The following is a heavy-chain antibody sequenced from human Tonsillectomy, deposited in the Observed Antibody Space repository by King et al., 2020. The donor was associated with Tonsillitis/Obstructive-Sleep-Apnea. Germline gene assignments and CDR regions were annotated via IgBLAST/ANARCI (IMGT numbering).Heavy chain of an antibody. CDR2: IWYDGSNK. J-gene: IGHJ6*03. D-gene: IGHD2-2*01. CDR1: GFTFSSYG. V-gene: IGHV3-33*01. Sequence: VQLVESGGGVVQPGRSLRLSCAASGFTFSSYGMHWVRQAPGKGLEWVAVIWYDGSNKYYADSVKGRFTISRDNSKNTLYLQMNSLRAEATAVYYCARNKGDCSSTSCYEYYYYYYMDVWGKGTTVTVSS. CDR3: ARNKGDCSSTSCYEYYYYYYMDV.